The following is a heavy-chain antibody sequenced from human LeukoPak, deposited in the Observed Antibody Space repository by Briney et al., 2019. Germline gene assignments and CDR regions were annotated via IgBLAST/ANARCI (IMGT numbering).Heavy chain of an antibody. CDR3: AKSRHAEPSSYFDY. J-gene: IGHJ4*02. CDR2: ISGGGGGT. V-gene: IGHV3-23*01. Sequence: AISGGGGGTSYADSVKGRFTISRDNSKSTLYLQMNSLRAEDTAVYYCAKSRHAEPSSYFDYWGQGTLVTVSS. D-gene: IGHD1-14*01.